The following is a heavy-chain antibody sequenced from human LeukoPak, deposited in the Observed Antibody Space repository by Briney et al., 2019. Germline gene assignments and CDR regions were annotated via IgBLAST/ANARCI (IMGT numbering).Heavy chain of an antibody. CDR2: INPNSGGT. CDR3: ARVEATIFGVDRDDY. V-gene: IGHV1-2*06. Sequence: GSSVKVSCKASGGTFSSYAISWVRQAPGQGLEWMGRINPNSGGTNYAQKFQGRVTMTRDTSISTAYMELSRLRSDDTAVYYCARVEATIFGVDRDDYWGQGTLVTVSS. J-gene: IGHJ4*02. CDR1: GGTFSSYA. D-gene: IGHD3-3*01.